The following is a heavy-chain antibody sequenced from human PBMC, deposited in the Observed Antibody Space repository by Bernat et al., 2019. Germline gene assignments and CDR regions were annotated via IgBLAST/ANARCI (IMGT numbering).Heavy chain of an antibody. Sequence: QVQLVESGGGVVQPGRSLRLSCAASGFTFSSYGMHWVRQAPGKGLEWVAVISYDGSNKYYADSVKGRFTISRDNSKNTLYLQMNSLRAEDTAVYYCAKEKIWDEYYFDYWGQGTLVTVSS. D-gene: IGHD1-26*01. V-gene: IGHV3-30*18. CDR1: GFTFSSYG. CDR3: AKEKIWDEYYFDY. CDR2: ISYDGSNK. J-gene: IGHJ4*02.